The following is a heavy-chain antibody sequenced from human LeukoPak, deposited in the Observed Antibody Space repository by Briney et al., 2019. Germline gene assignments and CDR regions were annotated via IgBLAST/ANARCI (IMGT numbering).Heavy chain of an antibody. V-gene: IGHV1-2*02. CDR3: ARRSYSSSWYNFGY. J-gene: IGHJ4*02. Sequence: ASVKVSCKASGYTFTGYYMHWVRQAPGQGLEWMGWINPNSGGTNYAQKFQGRVTMTRDTSISTAYMELSRLRSDDTAVYYCARRSYSSSWYNFGYWGQGTLVTVSS. D-gene: IGHD6-13*01. CDR1: GYTFTGYY. CDR2: INPNSGGT.